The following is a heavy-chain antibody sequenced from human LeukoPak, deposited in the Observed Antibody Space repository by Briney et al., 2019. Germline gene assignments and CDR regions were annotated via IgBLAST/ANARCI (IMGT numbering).Heavy chain of an antibody. J-gene: IGHJ3*02. CDR1: GYTFTSYA. D-gene: IGHD3-22*01. CDR2: INTNTGNP. Sequence: ASVKVSCKASGYTFTSYAVNWVRQAPGQGLEWMGWINTNTGNPTYAQGFTGRFVFSLDTSVSTAYLQISSLKAEDTAAYYCARGGYYDSSGYRPGSFDIWGQGTMVTVSS. CDR3: ARGGYYDSSGYRPGSFDI. V-gene: IGHV7-4-1*02.